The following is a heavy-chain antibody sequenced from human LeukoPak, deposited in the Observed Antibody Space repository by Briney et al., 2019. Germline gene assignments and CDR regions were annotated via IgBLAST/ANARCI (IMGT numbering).Heavy chain of an antibody. CDR3: AKDFHGASSSGKFDY. V-gene: IGHV3-9*01. CDR1: GFTFDDYA. D-gene: IGHD6-6*01. J-gene: IGHJ4*02. Sequence: GVSLRLSCAASGFTFDDYAMHWVRQVPGKGLEWVSGISWNSGTIGYADSVKGRFTISRDNAKNSLYLQMNSLRAEDTASYYCAKDFHGASSSGKFDYWGQGTLVTVSS. CDR2: ISWNSGTI.